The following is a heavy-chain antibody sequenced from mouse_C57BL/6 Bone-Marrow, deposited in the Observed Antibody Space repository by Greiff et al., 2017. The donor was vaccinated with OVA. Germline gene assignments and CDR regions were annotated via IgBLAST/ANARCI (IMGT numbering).Heavy chain of an antibody. J-gene: IGHJ4*01. CDR1: GFTFSDFY. CDR3: ARKGDYYAMDY. V-gene: IGHV7-1*01. CDR2: RRNKANDYTT. Sequence: EVKLVESGGGLVQSGRSLRLSCATSGFTFSDFYMAWVRQAPGKGLAWIAARRNKANDYTTEYSASVKGRFIVSRDTSQSILYLQMNALRAEDTAIYYCARKGDYYAMDYWGQGTSVTVSS.